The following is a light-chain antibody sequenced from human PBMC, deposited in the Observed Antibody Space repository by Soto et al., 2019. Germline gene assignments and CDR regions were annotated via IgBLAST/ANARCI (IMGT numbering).Light chain of an antibody. CDR1: QSVSSNF. J-gene: IGKJ2*01. Sequence: EIVLTQSPDTLSLSPGERATLSCRASQSVSSNFFAWYQQKPGQAPRLLIHGVSSRATGTPDRFSGSGSETDFTLTISRLEPEDFAIYYCQQYGASPRTFGQGNKLEIK. CDR3: QQYGASPRT. V-gene: IGKV3-20*01. CDR2: GVS.